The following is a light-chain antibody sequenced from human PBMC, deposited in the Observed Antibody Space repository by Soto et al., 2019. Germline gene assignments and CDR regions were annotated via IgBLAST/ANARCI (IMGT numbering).Light chain of an antibody. CDR2: AAS. Sequence: DIQMTQTPSSLSASIGDRVTITCRSSQDVGRWLSWYQQKPGKAPKILIFAASSLQSGVPSRFSGSGSGTDFTLTITSLQSEDFATYYCQHAKSFPVTFGQGTRLEIK. CDR1: QDVGRW. J-gene: IGKJ5*01. V-gene: IGKV1-12*01. CDR3: QHAKSFPVT.